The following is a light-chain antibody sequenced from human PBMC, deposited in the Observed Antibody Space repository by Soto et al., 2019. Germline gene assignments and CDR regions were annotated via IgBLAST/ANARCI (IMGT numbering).Light chain of an antibody. J-gene: IGKJ2*01. CDR3: QQYGRSPLMYT. Sequence: EIVLTQSPGTLSLSPGERATLSCRASQSVTSSYLAWYQQKPGQAPRLLIYGASSRATGIPDRFSGSGSGTDFTLTISGLEPEDFVVYYCQQYGRSPLMYTFGQGTKLEIK. CDR2: GAS. CDR1: QSVTSSY. V-gene: IGKV3-20*01.